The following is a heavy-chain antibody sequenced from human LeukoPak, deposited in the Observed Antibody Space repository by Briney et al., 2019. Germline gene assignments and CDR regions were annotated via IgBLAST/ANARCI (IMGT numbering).Heavy chain of an antibody. CDR1: GYTLTELS. V-gene: IGHV1-24*01. CDR3: ATGGRDVFAQMATISYGFVY. J-gene: IGHJ4*02. CDR2: FDPEDGGT. Sequence: ASVKVSCKVSGYTLTELSMHWVRQAPGKGLEWMGGFDPEDGGTIYAQKSQGRVTMTEDTSTDTAYMELSSLRSEDTAVYYCATGGRDVFAQMATISYGFVYWGQGTLVTVSS. D-gene: IGHD5-24*01.